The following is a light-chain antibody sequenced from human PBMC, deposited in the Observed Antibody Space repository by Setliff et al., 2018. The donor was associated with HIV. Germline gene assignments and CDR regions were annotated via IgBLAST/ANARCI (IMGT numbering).Light chain of an antibody. CDR3: SSYTSSSTSV. V-gene: IGLV2-14*01. Sequence: QSVLTQPASVSGSPGQSISISCTGTSSDVGGYNYVSWYQQHPGKAPKLVIYDVSKRPSGVSNRFSGSKSGNTASLTISGLQAEDEADYYCSSYTSSSTSVFGTGTKVTVL. J-gene: IGLJ1*01. CDR1: SSDVGGYNY. CDR2: DVS.